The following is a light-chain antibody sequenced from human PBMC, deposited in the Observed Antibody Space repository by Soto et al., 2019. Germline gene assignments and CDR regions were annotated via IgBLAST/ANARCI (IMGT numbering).Light chain of an antibody. CDR3: QQLGET. CDR2: AAS. J-gene: IGKJ3*01. V-gene: IGKV1-9*01. CDR1: QGISSY. Sequence: IQLTQSPSSLSASVGDKVTITCRASQGISSYLAWYQQKSGKAPKLLIYAASTLQSGVPSRFSGSGSGTDFTLTISSLQPDDFATYYSQQLGETFGPGTTVDIK.